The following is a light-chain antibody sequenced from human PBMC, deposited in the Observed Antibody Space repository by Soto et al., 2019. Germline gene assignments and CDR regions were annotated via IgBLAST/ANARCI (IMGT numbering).Light chain of an antibody. CDR1: QSINNRY. Sequence: EIVLTQSPGTLSLSPGERATLSCRASQSINNRYLAWYQQKPGQAPRLLIYAASSRATGIPDRFSGSGSGTDFTLTISRLEPEDFAVYYCQQRSNWRFTFGPGTKVDIK. V-gene: IGKV3D-20*02. CDR2: AAS. J-gene: IGKJ3*01. CDR3: QQRSNWRFT.